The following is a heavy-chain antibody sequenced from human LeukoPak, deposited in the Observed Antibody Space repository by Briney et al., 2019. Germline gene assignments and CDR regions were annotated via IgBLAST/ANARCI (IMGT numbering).Heavy chain of an antibody. D-gene: IGHD6-19*01. J-gene: IGHJ3*02. CDR2: IYYSGST. V-gene: IGHV4-61*01. CDR1: GGSVSSGSYY. CDR3: ARVEIAVDAFDI. Sequence: SETLSLTCTVFGGSVSSGSYYWSWIRQPPGKGLEWIGYIYYSGSTNYNPSLKSRVTISVDTSKNQFSLKLSSVTAADTAVYYCARVEIAVDAFDIWGQGTMVTVSS.